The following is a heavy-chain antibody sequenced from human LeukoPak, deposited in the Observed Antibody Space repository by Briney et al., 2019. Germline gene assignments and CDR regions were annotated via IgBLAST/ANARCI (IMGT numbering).Heavy chain of an antibody. CDR3: ARNTYYYDSSAGTFDF. V-gene: IGHV1-8*01. CDR1: GYTFTNYD. J-gene: IGHJ4*02. CDR2: MNPNSGNT. Sequence: ASVKVSCKASGYTFTNYDINWVRQAAGQGLEWMGWMNPNSGNTGYAQKFQGRVTMTRNTSISTAYMELSSLKSEDTAVYYCARNTYYYDSSAGTFDFWGQGTLVTVSS. D-gene: IGHD3-22*01.